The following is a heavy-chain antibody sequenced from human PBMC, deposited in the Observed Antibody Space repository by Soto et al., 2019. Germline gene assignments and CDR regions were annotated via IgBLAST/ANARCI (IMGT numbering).Heavy chain of an antibody. D-gene: IGHD4-17*01. CDR3: ARDTSYGDYNVERYFDL. CDR2: IYYSGST. CDR1: GGSISSGGYY. J-gene: IGHJ2*01. V-gene: IGHV4-31*03. Sequence: QVQLQESGPGLVKPSQTLSLTCTVSGGSISSGGYYWSWIRQHPGKGLEWIGYIYYSGSTYYNPSLKSRVTISVDTSKNQFSLKLSSVTAADTAVYYCARDTSYGDYNVERYFDLWGRGTLVTVSS.